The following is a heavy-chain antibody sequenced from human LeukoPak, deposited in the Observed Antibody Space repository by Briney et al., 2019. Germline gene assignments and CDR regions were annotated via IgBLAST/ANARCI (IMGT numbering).Heavy chain of an antibody. J-gene: IGHJ4*02. V-gene: IGHV3-23*01. CDR1: GFTFSSHV. CDR2: ISASGGTT. CDR3: AKSLGSGTGSYFDY. Sequence: GGSLRHSCAGSGFTFSSHVVSRVRQAPGKGLEWVSGISASGGTTYYADSVKGRFTISRDNSKNTLYLQMNSLRAEDTAVYYCAKSLGSGTGSYFDYWGQGTLVTVSS. D-gene: IGHD2-15*01.